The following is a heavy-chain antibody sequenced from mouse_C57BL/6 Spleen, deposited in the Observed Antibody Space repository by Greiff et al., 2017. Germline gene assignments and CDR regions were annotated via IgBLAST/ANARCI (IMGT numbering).Heavy chain of an antibody. CDR1: GYTFTSYW. CDR3: ARWYGSSYDAMDY. V-gene: IGHV1-50*01. D-gene: IGHD1-1*01. J-gene: IGHJ4*01. CDR2: IDPSDSYT. Sequence: QVQLQQPGAELVKPGASVKLSCKASGYTFTSYWMQWVKQRPGQGLEWIGEIDPSDSYTNYNQKFKGNATLTVDTSSSTAYMQLSSLTSEDSAVYYCARWYGSSYDAMDYWGQGTSVTVSS.